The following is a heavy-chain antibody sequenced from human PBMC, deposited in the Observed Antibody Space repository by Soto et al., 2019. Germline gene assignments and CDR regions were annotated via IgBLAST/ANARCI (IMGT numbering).Heavy chain of an antibody. D-gene: IGHD2-2*01. CDR1: GGSISSGGYY. J-gene: IGHJ5*02. Sequence: NPSETLSLTCTVSGGSISSGGYYWSWIRQHPGKGLEWIGYIYYSGTTYYNPSLKSRVTISVDTSKNQFSLKLSSVSAADTALYYCARCSLVVVPAPGFDPWGRGTQVTVSS. V-gene: IGHV4-31*03. CDR3: ARCSLVVVPAPGFDP. CDR2: IYYSGTT.